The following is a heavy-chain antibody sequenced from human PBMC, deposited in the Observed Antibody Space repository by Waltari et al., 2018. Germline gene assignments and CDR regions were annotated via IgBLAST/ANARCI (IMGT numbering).Heavy chain of an antibody. J-gene: IGHJ5*02. CDR2: VYYTGST. V-gene: IGHV4-39*01. CDR1: GDSISSTTYY. CDR3: ATHASTWYDGDNWFDP. D-gene: IGHD1-1*01. Sequence: QLQLQESGPGLVKSSGTLSLTCTVSGDSISSTTYYWGWIRQPPGKGLEWIGNVYYTGSTFYNPSLKSRVTISVDTPNNQCSLELRSVTAADTAVYYCATHASTWYDGDNWFDPWGQGTLVTVSS.